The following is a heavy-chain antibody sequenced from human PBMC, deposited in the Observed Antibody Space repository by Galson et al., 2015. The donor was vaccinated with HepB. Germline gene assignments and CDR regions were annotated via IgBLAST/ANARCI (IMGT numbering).Heavy chain of an antibody. J-gene: IGHJ6*03. CDR1: GFTFSSYA. Sequence: SLRLSCAASGFTFSSYAMHWVRQAPGKGLEYVSAISSNGGSTYYADSVKGRFTISRDNSKNTLYLQMSSLRAEDTAVYYCVKASVCGGDCYRNYMDVWGKGTTVTVSS. V-gene: IGHV3-64D*06. D-gene: IGHD2-21*01. CDR3: VKASVCGGDCYRNYMDV. CDR2: ISSNGGST.